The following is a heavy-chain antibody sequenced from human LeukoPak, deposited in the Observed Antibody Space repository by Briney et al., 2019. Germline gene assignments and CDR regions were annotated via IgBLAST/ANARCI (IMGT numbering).Heavy chain of an antibody. V-gene: IGHV1-2*06. CDR1: GYTFTGYY. Sequence: ASVKVSCKASGYTFTGYYMHWVRQAPGQGLEWMGRINPNSGGTNYAQKFQGRVTMTRDTSISTAYMELSRLRSDDTAVYYCARDFEGREYHNWFDPWGQGTLVTVSS. J-gene: IGHJ5*02. CDR2: INPNSGGT. D-gene: IGHD3-10*01. CDR3: ARDFEGREYHNWFDP.